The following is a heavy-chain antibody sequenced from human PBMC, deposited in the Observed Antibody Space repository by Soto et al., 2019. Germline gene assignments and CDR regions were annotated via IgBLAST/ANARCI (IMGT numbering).Heavy chain of an antibody. CDR2: ICRDGSGT. Sequence: EVQLVESGGGLVQPGGSLRLSCAVSGFTFSTYCMHWVRQAPETGLVWVSRICRDGSGTDYADSVKGRFAISRDDARNSLYLQMNRRRVGDPAIYYCTRMPGGGWQRFFDYWGQGTVVTVSS. V-gene: IGHV3-74*01. CDR3: TRMPGGGWQRFFDY. J-gene: IGHJ4*02. D-gene: IGHD5-12*01. CDR1: GFTFSTYC.